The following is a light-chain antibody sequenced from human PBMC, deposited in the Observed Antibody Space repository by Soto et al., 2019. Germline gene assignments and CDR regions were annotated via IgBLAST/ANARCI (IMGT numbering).Light chain of an antibody. CDR1: QSVDSS. V-gene: IGKV3-11*01. J-gene: IGKJ2*01. CDR2: DAS. Sequence: EVVLTQSPATLSLSPGERATLSCRASQSVDSSLAWYQQTLGQAPRLLIYDASNRATGIPGRFSGSGSGTDFTLTISSLEPEDFAVYYCQQRGAFGQGTKVEIK. CDR3: QQRGA.